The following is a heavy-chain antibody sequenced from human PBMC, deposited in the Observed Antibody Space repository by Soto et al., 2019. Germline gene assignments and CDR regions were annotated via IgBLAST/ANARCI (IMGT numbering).Heavy chain of an antibody. CDR2: ISKDGSVI. D-gene: IGHD3-10*01. V-gene: IGHV3-30*04. CDR3: VRSRSGAVPDSFAY. J-gene: IGHJ4*02. Sequence: QVQLVESGGGVVPPGRSLRLSCAASGFMFSRYAMHWVRQAPGKGLEWVAVISKDGSVIYYADSVKGGFTISRDKSKNMVYLQLNSLRDEDTAVFYCVRSRSGAVPDSFAYWGQGTLVTVAS. CDR1: GFMFSRYA.